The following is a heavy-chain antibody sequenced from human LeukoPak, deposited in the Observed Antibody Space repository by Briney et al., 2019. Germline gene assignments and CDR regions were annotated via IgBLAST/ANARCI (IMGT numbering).Heavy chain of an antibody. CDR2: INPNSGGT. V-gene: IGHV1-2*02. CDR1: GYTFTGYY. Sequence: ASVTVSCKASGYTFTGYYIHWVRQAPGQGLEWMGWINPNSGGTNYAQKFQGRVTMTRDTSINTAYMEVTRLKSDDTAIYYCARDRVGSGWPRPYYFEFWGQGTPVTVSS. D-gene: IGHD6-19*01. CDR3: ARDRVGSGWPRPYYFEF. J-gene: IGHJ4*02.